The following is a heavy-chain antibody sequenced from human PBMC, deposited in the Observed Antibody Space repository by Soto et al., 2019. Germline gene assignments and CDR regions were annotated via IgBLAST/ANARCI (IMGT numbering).Heavy chain of an antibody. Sequence: VKVSCKASGGTFSSYAISWVRQAPGQGLEWMGGIIPIFGTANYAQKFQGRVTITADESTSTAYMELSSLRSEDTAVYYCARAPTTATTAWYFDYWGQGTLVTVSS. D-gene: IGHD4-17*01. CDR2: IIPIFGTA. J-gene: IGHJ4*02. V-gene: IGHV1-69*13. CDR3: ARAPTTATTAWYFDY. CDR1: GGTFSSYA.